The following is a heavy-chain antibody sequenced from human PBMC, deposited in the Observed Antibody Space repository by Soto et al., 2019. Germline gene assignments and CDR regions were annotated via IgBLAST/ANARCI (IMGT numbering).Heavy chain of an antibody. CDR2: INPRSGRT. J-gene: IGHJ4*02. CDR1: GYTFTTYS. Sequence: ASVKVSCKASGYTFTTYSMHWVRQAPGQGLEWMGVINPRSGRTSFAQKFQGRVTMTGDTSTSIVYMELSSLRSEDTAVYYCAMDTNLLDYYFDYWGQGTLVTVSS. CDR3: AMDTNLLDYYFDY. D-gene: IGHD3-10*01. V-gene: IGHV1-46*01.